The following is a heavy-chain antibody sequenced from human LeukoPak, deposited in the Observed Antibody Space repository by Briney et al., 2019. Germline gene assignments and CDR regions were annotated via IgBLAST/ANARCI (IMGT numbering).Heavy chain of an antibody. J-gene: IGHJ4*02. Sequence: PGGSLRLSCAASGFTFSDYYMSWIRQAPGKGLEWVSYISSSGSTIYYADSVKGRFTISRDNAKNSLYLQMNSLRAEDTAVYYCARDQRRYYYDSSGSPDSPKAPFDYWGQGTLVTVSS. D-gene: IGHD3-22*01. CDR2: ISSSGSTI. CDR3: ARDQRRYYYDSSGSPDSPKAPFDY. V-gene: IGHV3-11*01. CDR1: GFTFSDYY.